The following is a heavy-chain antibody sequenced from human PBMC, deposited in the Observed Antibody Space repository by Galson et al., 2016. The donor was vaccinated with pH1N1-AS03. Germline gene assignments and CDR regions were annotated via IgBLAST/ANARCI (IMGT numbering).Heavy chain of an antibody. V-gene: IGHV2-5*02. CDR3: AHFLYGDYATWFDP. J-gene: IGHJ5*02. Sequence: ALVKPTQTLTLTCTFSGFSLSTSGVGVGWIRQPPGKALEWLALIYWDDDKHYSPSLKSRLTITEDTSKSQVVLTMTNMDPVDTATYYCAHFLYGDYATWFDPWGQGTLVTVSS. CDR2: IYWDDDK. D-gene: IGHD4-17*01. CDR1: GFSLSTSGVG.